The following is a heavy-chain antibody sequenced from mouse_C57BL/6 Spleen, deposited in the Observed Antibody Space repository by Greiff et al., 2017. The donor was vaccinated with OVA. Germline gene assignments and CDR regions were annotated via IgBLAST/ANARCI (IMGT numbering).Heavy chain of an antibody. CDR2: ISNGGGST. D-gene: IGHD1-1*01. CDR1: GFTFSDYY. Sequence: EVMLVESGGGLVQPGGSLKLSCAASGFTFSDYYMYWVRQTPEKRLEWVAYISNGGGSTYYPDTVKGRFTISRDNAKNTLYLQMSRLKSEDTAMYYCARRYYGSSLYAMDYWGQGTSVTVSS. CDR3: ARRYYGSSLYAMDY. J-gene: IGHJ4*01. V-gene: IGHV5-12*01.